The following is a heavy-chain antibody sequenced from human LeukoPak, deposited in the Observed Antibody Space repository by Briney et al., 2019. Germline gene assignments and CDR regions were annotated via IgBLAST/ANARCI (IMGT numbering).Heavy chain of an antibody. D-gene: IGHD2-8*01. CDR1: GFPFSDFS. V-gene: IGHV3-23*01. CDR2: TNSGGTST. J-gene: IGHJ4*02. Sequence: PGGSLRLSCATSGFPFSDFSMSWVRQAPGKGLEWISTTNSGGTSTYYAESVKGRITISRDNSKNTLYLQMSSLRVEDTAVYYCAKQSYARSLGEGGPGTLVSVSS. CDR3: AKQSYARSLGE.